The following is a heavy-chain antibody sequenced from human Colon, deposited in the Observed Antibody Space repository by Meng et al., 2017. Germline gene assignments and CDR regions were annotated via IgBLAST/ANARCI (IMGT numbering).Heavy chain of an antibody. D-gene: IGHD3-9*01. CDR3: VRQGMTSYSWGY. J-gene: IGHJ4*02. CDR1: SGSISSSNW. Sequence: QVLRKASCHGLMNPSASPSPTCAVSSGSISSSNWWSWVRQPPGKGLEWIGEISQSGTTYYNPSLKSRVTITGDWSKNQFSLNLNSVTAADTALYYCVRQGMTSYSWGYWGQGTLVTVSS. V-gene: IGHV4-4*02. CDR2: ISQSGTT.